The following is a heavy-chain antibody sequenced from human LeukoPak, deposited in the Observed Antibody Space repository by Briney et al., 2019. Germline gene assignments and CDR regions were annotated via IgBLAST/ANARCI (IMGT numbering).Heavy chain of an antibody. CDR1: GYTFTSYY. CDR2: INPSGGST. J-gene: IGHJ3*02. V-gene: IGHV1-46*01. CDR3: ARVFGYCSSTSCPLDAFDI. Sequence: ASVKVSCKASGYTFTSYYMHWVRQAPGQGLEWMGIINPSGGSTSYAQKFQGRVTMTRDMSTSTVYMELSSLRSEDTAVYYCARVFGYCSSTSCPLDAFDIWGQGTMVTVSS. D-gene: IGHD2-2*01.